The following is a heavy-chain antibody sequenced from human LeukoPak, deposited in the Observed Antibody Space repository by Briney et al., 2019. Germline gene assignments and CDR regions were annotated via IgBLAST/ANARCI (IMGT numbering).Heavy chain of an antibody. V-gene: IGHV3-33*06. J-gene: IGHJ4*02. CDR1: GFTFSSYG. Sequence: GGSLRLSCAASGFTFSSYGMHWVRQAPGKGLEWVSVIWFDGSNKFYADSVKGRFTISRDNSKNTLYLQMNSLRAEDTAVYYCAKEGSSWLYYFDYWGQGTLVTVSS. D-gene: IGHD6-13*01. CDR2: IWFDGSNK. CDR3: AKEGSSWLYYFDY.